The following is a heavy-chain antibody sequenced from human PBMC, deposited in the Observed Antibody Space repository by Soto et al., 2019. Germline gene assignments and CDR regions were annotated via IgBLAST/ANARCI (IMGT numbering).Heavy chain of an antibody. V-gene: IGHV1-69*10. Sequence: ASVKVSCKASGGTFSSYAISWVRQAPGQGLEWMGGIIPILGIANYAQKFQGRVTITADKSTSTAYMELSSLRSEDTAVYYCARAEWMGGYGGNLGHFDYWGQGTLVTISS. CDR2: IIPILGIA. CDR1: GGTFSSYA. D-gene: IGHD2-21*02. J-gene: IGHJ4*02. CDR3: ARAEWMGGYGGNLGHFDY.